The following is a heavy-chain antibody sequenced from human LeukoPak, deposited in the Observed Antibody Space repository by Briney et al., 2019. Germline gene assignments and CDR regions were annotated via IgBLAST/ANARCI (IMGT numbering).Heavy chain of an antibody. CDR1: GFTFSSYW. J-gene: IGHJ4*02. V-gene: IGHV3-74*01. Sequence: PGGSLRLSCAASGFTFSSYWMPWVRQAPGKGLVWVSRINSDGSSTSYADSVKGRFTISRDNSKNTLYLQMNSLRAEDTAVYYCAKDSFGESVSDYWGQGTLVTVSS. CDR2: INSDGSST. D-gene: IGHD3-10*01. CDR3: AKDSFGESVSDY.